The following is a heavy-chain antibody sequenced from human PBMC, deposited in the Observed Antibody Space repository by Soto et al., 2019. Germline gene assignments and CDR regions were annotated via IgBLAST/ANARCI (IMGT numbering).Heavy chain of an antibody. CDR1: GFTFSSYA. Sequence: QVQLVESGGGVVQPGRSLRLSCAASGFTFSSYAMHWVRQAPGKGLEWVXXISYDGSNKYYADSVKGRFTISRDNSKNTLYLQMNSLRAEDTAVYYCAREERYCISTSCYGALDYWGQGTLVTVSS. CDR2: ISYDGSNK. CDR3: AREERYCISTSCYGALDY. D-gene: IGHD2-2*01. V-gene: IGHV3-30-3*01. J-gene: IGHJ4*02.